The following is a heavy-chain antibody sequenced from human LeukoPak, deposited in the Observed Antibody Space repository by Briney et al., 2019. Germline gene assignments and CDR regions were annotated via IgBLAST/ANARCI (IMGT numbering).Heavy chain of an antibody. CDR1: GYTFTSYY. Sequence: ASVKVSCKASGYTFTSYYINWVRQAPGQGLEWVGWISAYNGKTNYAQKFQGRVTMTIDTSTTTAYMDLRSLTPDDTAMYYCAKGGAMVATIDYWGQGTLVTVSS. D-gene: IGHD5-18*01. V-gene: IGHV1-18*01. CDR3: AKGGAMVATIDY. J-gene: IGHJ4*02. CDR2: ISAYNGKT.